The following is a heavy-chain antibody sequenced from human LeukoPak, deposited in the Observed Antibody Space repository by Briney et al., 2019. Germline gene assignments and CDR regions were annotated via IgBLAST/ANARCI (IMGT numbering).Heavy chain of an antibody. CDR2: ISNSSNYI. CDR3: ARALNYYGSGSYYIEDYYYYYYYMDV. J-gene: IGHJ6*03. V-gene: IGHV3-21*01. D-gene: IGHD3-10*01. Sequence: GGSLRLSCSASGFTFTHYSIDWVRQAPGKGLEWLSSISNSSNYIYYADSVKGRFTISRDNAKNSLYLQMNSLRAEDTAVYYCARALNYYGSGSYYIEDYYYYYYYMDVWGKGTTVTVSS. CDR1: GFTFTHYS.